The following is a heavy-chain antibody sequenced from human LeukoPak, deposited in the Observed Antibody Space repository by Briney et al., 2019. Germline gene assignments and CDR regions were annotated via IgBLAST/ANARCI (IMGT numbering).Heavy chain of an antibody. CDR1: GFTFSGYW. Sequence: GGSLRLSCVASGFTFSGYWMHWVRQAPGKGLLWVSPINPDGTVTTYADSVKGRFTISRDNAKNTLYLQMNSLRAEDTAVYYCVRDSPSGFFDLWGRGTLVTVSS. J-gene: IGHJ2*01. V-gene: IGHV3-74*01. CDR3: VRDSPSGFFDL. D-gene: IGHD6-19*01. CDR2: INPDGTVT.